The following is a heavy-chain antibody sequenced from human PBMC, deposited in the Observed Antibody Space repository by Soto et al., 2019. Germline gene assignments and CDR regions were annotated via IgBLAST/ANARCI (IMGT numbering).Heavy chain of an antibody. CDR3: TTDRVLLWFGELLYDSSI. CDR1: GFTFSNAW. CDR2: IKSKTDGGTT. Sequence: TGGSLRLSCAASGFTFSNAWMNWVRQAPGKGLEWVGRIKSKTDGGTTDYAAPVKGRFTISRDDSKNTLYLQMNSLKTEDTAVYYCTTDRVLLWFGELLYDSSIWGQGTLVTVSS. D-gene: IGHD3-10*01. J-gene: IGHJ4*02. V-gene: IGHV3-15*07.